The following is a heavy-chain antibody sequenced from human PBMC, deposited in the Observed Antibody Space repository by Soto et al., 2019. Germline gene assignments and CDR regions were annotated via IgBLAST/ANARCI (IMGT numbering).Heavy chain of an antibody. Sequence: ASVKVSCKASGYTFTSYAMHWVRQAPGQRLEWMGWINAGNGNTKYSQKFQGRVTITRDTSASTAYMELSSLRSEDTAVYYCARDSYSSGWSYNWFDPWGQGTLVTVSS. V-gene: IGHV1-3*01. J-gene: IGHJ5*02. CDR2: INAGNGNT. CDR3: ARDSYSSGWSYNWFDP. CDR1: GYTFTSYA. D-gene: IGHD6-19*01.